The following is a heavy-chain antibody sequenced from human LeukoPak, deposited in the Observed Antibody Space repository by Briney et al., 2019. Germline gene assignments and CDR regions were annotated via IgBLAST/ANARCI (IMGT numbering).Heavy chain of an antibody. Sequence: SETLSITCAVYGGSFSGDYWSCIRQPPGKGLEWIGEINHSGSTNYNPSLKSRVTISVDTSKNQFSLKLSSVTAADTAVYYCARVLGAGRRWFDPWGQGTLVTVPS. CDR2: INHSGST. CDR3: ARVLGAGRRWFDP. D-gene: IGHD1-26*01. J-gene: IGHJ5*02. V-gene: IGHV4-34*01. CDR1: GGSFSGDY.